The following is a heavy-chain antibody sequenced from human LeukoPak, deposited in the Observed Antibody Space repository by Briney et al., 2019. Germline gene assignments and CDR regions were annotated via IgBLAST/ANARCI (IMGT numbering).Heavy chain of an antibody. V-gene: IGHV3-21*01. J-gene: IGHJ6*02. D-gene: IGHD5-12*01. CDR1: GFTFSSYS. CDR2: ISSSSSYI. Sequence: PGGSLRLSCAASGFTFSSYSMNWVRQAPGKGLEWVSSISSSSSYIYYADSVKGRFTISRDNAKNSLYLQMNSLRAEDTAVYYCARADMVATFYYYYGMDVWGQGTTVTVSS. CDR3: ARADMVATFYYYYGMDV.